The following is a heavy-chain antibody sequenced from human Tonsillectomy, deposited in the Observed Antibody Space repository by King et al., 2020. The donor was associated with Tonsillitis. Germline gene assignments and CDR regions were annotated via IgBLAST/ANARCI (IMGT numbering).Heavy chain of an antibody. CDR2: ISGDGGST. Sequence: VQLVESGGGVVQPGGSLRLSCAASGFTFDDYAMHWVRQAPGKGLEWVSLISGDGGSTDYADSVKGRFTISRDNSKNSLYLQMNSLRTEDTALYYCGKDRGSGWYYFDYWGQGTLVTVSS. CDR1: GFTFDDYA. D-gene: IGHD6-19*01. J-gene: IGHJ4*02. CDR3: GKDRGSGWYYFDY. V-gene: IGHV3-43*02.